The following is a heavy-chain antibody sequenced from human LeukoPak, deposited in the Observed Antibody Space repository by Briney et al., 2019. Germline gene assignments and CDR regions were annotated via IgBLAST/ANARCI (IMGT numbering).Heavy chain of an antibody. V-gene: IGHV3-30*02. CDR3: AKGDSN. J-gene: IGHJ4*02. Sequence: GESLRLSCTASGFIFSNYGMHWVRQAPGKGLEWVALIRNDIPKDGINKYYADSVRGRFTISRDNSKNTVYLQMNSLRVADTAMYYCAKGDSNWGRGTLVTVSS. D-gene: IGHD6-13*01. CDR1: GFIFSNYG. CDR2: IRNDIPKDGINK.